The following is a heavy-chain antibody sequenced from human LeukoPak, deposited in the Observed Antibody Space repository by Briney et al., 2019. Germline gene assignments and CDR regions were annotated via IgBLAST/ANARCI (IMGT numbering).Heavy chain of an antibody. CDR2: IYSGGST. CDR3: AREDVMITFGGVIRIFDY. D-gene: IGHD3-16*02. V-gene: IGHV3-53*01. CDR1: GFAVSSNY. Sequence: PGGSLRLSCAASGFAVSSNYMCWVRQAPGKGLEWVSVIYSGGSTYYADSVKGRFTISRDNSKNTLYLQMNSLRAEDTAVYYCAREDVMITFGGVIRIFDYWGQGTLVTVSS. J-gene: IGHJ4*02.